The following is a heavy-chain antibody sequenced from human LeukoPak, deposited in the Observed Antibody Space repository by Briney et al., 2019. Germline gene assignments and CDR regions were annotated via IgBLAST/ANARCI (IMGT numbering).Heavy chain of an antibody. Sequence: SVKVSCKASGGTFSSHAISWVRQAPGQGLEWMGGIIPIFGTANYAQKFQGRVTITADESTSTAYMELSSLRSEDTAVYYCARDLYCSGGSCYVWWGQGTLVTVSS. CDR3: ARDLYCSGGSCYVW. V-gene: IGHV1-69*01. D-gene: IGHD2-15*01. J-gene: IGHJ4*02. CDR1: GGTFSSHA. CDR2: IIPIFGTA.